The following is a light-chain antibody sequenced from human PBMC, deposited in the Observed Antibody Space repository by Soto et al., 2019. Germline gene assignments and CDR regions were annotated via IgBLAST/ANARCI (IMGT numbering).Light chain of an antibody. V-gene: IGLV1-47*01. CDR1: SSNIGSNY. CDR2: RNN. J-gene: IGLJ2*01. CDR3: AAWDDSLSGPV. Sequence: QSVLTQPPSASGTPGQRVTISCSGSSSNIGSNYVYWYQQLPGTAPKLLIYRNNQRTSGVPDRFSGSKSGPSASLAISALRSEDEADYYCAAWDDSLSGPVFGGGTKLTVL.